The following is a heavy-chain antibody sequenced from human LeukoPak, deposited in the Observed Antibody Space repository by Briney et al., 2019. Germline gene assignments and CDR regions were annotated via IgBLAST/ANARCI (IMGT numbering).Heavy chain of an antibody. D-gene: IGHD4-17*01. CDR2: ISGSGGST. V-gene: IGHV3-23*01. Sequence: GGSLRLSCAASGFTFSSYAMSWVRQAPGKGLEWVSAISGSGGSTYYADSVKGRFTISRDNSKNTLYLQMNSLRAEDTAVYYCARDYGDYEGPYYFDYWGQGTLVTVSS. CDR3: ARDYGDYEGPYYFDY. CDR1: GFTFSSYA. J-gene: IGHJ4*02.